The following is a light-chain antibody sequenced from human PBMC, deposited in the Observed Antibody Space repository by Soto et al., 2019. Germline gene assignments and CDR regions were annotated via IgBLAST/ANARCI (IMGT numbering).Light chain of an antibody. J-gene: IGKJ5*01. Sequence: EIVMTQSPATLSVSPGERATLSCRASQSISSNLAWYQQKPGQAPRLVIYGASTRATGIPARFSGSGSGTDYTLTISSLEPEDFAVYYCQQRSNWPLITFGQGTRLEI. V-gene: IGKV3-15*01. CDR3: QQRSNWPLIT. CDR1: QSISSN. CDR2: GAS.